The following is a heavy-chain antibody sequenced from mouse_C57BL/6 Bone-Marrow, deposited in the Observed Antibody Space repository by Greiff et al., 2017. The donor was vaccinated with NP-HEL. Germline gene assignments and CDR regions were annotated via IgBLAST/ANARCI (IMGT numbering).Heavy chain of an antibody. V-gene: IGHV1-42*01. CDR3: ARRGNPDAMDY. Sequence: EVQLQQSGPELVKPGASVKISCKASGYSFTGYYMNWVKQSPEKSLEWIGEINPSTGGTTYNQKFKAKATLTVDKSSSTAYMQLKSLTSEDSAVYYCARRGNPDAMDYWGQGTSVTVSS. CDR1: GYSFTGYY. J-gene: IGHJ4*01. D-gene: IGHD2-1*01. CDR2: INPSTGGT.